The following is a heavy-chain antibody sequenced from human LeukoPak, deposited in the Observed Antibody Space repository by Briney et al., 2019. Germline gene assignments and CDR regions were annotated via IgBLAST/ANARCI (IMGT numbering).Heavy chain of an antibody. J-gene: IGHJ4*02. CDR3: ARDPEAYYYDSSGPDY. V-gene: IGHV4-34*01. D-gene: IGHD3-22*01. Sequence: SETLSLTCAVYGGSFSDYYWSWIRQPPGKGLEWIGEINHSGSTNYKSSLKSRVTISVDTSKNQFSLKLSSVTAADTAVYYCARDPEAYYYDSSGPDYWGQGTLVTVSS. CDR1: GGSFSDYY. CDR2: INHSGST.